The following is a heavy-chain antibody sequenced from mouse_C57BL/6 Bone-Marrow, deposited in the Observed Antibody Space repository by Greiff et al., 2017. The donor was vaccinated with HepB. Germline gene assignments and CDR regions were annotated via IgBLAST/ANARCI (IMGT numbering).Heavy chain of an antibody. CDR3: ARSDYDGPYAMDY. J-gene: IGHJ4*01. Sequence: EVQLQQSGPELVKPGASVKMSCKASGYTFTDYNMHWVKQSHGKSLEWIGYINPNNGGTSYNQKFKGKATLTVNKSSSTAYMELRSLTSEDSAVYYCARSDYDGPYAMDYWGQGTSVTVSS. CDR1: GYTFTDYN. CDR2: INPNNGGT. V-gene: IGHV1-22*01. D-gene: IGHD2-4*01.